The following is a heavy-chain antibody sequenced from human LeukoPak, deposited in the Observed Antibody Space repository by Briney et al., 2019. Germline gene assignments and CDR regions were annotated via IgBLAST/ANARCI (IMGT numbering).Heavy chain of an antibody. V-gene: IGHV1-46*01. D-gene: IGHD2-21*02. CDR2: INPSGGST. CDR1: GYTFTSYY. J-gene: IGHJ5*02. CDR3: ARTDCGGDCYSSRGWFDP. Sequence: ASVKVSCKASGYTFTSYYMHWVRQAPGQGLEWMGIINPSGGSTSYAQKFQGRVTMARDMSTSTVYMELSSLRSGDTAVYYCARTDCGGDCYSSRGWFDPWGQGTLVTVSS.